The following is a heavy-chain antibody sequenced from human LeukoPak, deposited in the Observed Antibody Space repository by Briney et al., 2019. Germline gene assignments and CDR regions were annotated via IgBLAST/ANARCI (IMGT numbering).Heavy chain of an antibody. Sequence: ASVKVSCTASGYTFTAYYMHWVRQAPGQGLEWMGGINPKSGGTDYGQKFQGRVSMTRDTSISTAYMELTRLKSDDTAVYYCARVADGAQSGAFDIWGQGTMVTVSS. CDR3: ARVADGAQSGAFDI. V-gene: IGHV1-2*02. CDR2: INPKSGGT. CDR1: GYTFTAYY. J-gene: IGHJ3*02. D-gene: IGHD4-17*01.